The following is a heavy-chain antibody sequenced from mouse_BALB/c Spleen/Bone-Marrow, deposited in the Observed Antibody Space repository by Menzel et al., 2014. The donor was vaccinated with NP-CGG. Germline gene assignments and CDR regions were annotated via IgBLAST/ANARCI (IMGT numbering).Heavy chain of an antibody. V-gene: IGHV5-17*02. CDR2: ISSGSSTI. Sequence: EVKGEESGGGLVQPGGARKLSCAASGFTFSSFGMHWVRQAPEKGVGWVAYISSGSSTIYYEDTVKGRFTISRDNPKNTLFLQMTSLRSEDTAMYYCTRKGALITHYYAMDYWGQGTSVTVSS. D-gene: IGHD2-4*01. CDR1: GFTFSSFG. J-gene: IGHJ4*01. CDR3: TRKGALITHYYAMDY.